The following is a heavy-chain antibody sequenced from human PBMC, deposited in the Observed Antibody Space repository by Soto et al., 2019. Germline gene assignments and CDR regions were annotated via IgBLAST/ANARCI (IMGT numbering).Heavy chain of an antibody. CDR1: GGSIYRSGYY. J-gene: IGHJ5*01. Sequence: QVQLQESGPGLVKPSETLSLTCTVSGGSIYRSGYYWGWIRQPPGRGLGWIGNIDYNGVTYSNPSLKSRVTISRDTSKNQFSLKWPSVTAADTALYYCGKVLVGATGHTDSDSWGPGKLVAVSS. CDR2: IDYNGVT. D-gene: IGHD2-15*01. V-gene: IGHV4-39*01. CDR3: GKVLVGATGHTDSDS.